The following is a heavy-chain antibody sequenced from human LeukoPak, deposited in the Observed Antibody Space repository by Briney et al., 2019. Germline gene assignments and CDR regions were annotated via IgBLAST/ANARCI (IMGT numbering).Heavy chain of an antibody. Sequence: ASVKVSCEASGYTFKNYGFSWVRQAPGQGLEWMGWVSTYNGNTNYAQKLQGRVTMTTDTSTSTAYMELRSLRSDDTAVYYCARDTFGDYGSDYFDYWGQGTLVTVSS. J-gene: IGHJ4*02. CDR3: ARDTFGDYGSDYFDY. CDR2: VSTYNGNT. D-gene: IGHD4-17*01. V-gene: IGHV1-18*01. CDR1: GYTFKNYG.